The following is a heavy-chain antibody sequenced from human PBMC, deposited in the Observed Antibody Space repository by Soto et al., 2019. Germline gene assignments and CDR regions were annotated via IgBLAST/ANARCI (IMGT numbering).Heavy chain of an antibody. V-gene: IGHV4-30-2*01. J-gene: IGHJ5*02. CDR3: ARSLDIVLVPAAMQLGWFAP. CDR2: IYHSGGT. Sequence: SETLSLTCAVSGGSISSGGYSLSWIRQPPGKGLEWIGYIYHSGGTYYNPSLKSRVTISVDRSKNQFSLKLSSVTAADTAVYYCARSLDIVLVPAAMQLGWFAPWGQGTLVTVSA. CDR1: GGSISSGGYS. D-gene: IGHD2-2*03.